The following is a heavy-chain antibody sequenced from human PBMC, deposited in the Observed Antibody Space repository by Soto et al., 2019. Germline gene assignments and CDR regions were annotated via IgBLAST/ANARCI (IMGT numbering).Heavy chain of an antibody. D-gene: IGHD6-13*01. V-gene: IGHV4-31*03. Sequence: PSETLSLTCTVSGGSISSGGYYWSWIRQHPGKGLEWIGYIYYSGSTYYNPSLKSRVTISVDTSKNQFSLKLSSVTAADTAVYYCARDKMGSSWPDYYYYYYMDVWGKGTTVTVSS. CDR2: IYYSGST. CDR1: GGSISSGGYY. CDR3: ARDKMGSSWPDYYYYYYMDV. J-gene: IGHJ6*03.